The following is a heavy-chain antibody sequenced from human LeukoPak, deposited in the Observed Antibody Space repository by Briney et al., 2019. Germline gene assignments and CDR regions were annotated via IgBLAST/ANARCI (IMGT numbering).Heavy chain of an antibody. CDR2: ISAYSGNT. V-gene: IGHV1-18*01. J-gene: IGHJ6*04. D-gene: IGHD3-22*01. CDR3: ARSSYYYDSSGYLDV. CDR1: GYTFTNYG. Sequence: ASVKVSCKASGYTFTNYGISWVRQAPGQGLEWLGWISAYSGNTNYSQKLQGRVTMTTDTSTSTAYMELRSLRSDDTAVYYCARSSYYYDSSGYLDVWGKGTTVTISS.